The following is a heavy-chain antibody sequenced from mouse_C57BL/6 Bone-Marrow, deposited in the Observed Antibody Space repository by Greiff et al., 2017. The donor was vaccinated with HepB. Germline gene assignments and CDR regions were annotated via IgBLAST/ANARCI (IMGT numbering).Heavy chain of an antibody. CDR1: GYTFTSYW. CDR2: IYPGSGST. D-gene: IGHD1-1*01. Sequence: QVHVKQPGAELVKPGASVKMSCKASGYTFTSYWITWVKQRPGQGLEWIGDIYPGSGSTNYNEKFKSKATLTVDTSSSPAYMQLSSLTSEDSAVYYCARKHYGSRFYAMDYWGQGTSVTVSS. J-gene: IGHJ4*01. V-gene: IGHV1-55*01. CDR3: ARKHYGSRFYAMDY.